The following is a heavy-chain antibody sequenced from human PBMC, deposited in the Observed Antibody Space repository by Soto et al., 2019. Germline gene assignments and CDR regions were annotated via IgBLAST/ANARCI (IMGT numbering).Heavy chain of an antibody. Sequence: PSETLSLTCTVSGGSISSSSYYWGWIRQPPGKGLEWIGSIYYSGSTYYNPSLKSRVTISVDTSKNQFSLKLSSVTAADTAVYYCARHRREYSYGKKRGYDWFDPWGQGTLVTVSS. V-gene: IGHV4-39*01. CDR3: ARHRREYSYGKKRGYDWFDP. CDR2: IYYSGST. J-gene: IGHJ5*02. D-gene: IGHD5-18*01. CDR1: GGSISSSSYY.